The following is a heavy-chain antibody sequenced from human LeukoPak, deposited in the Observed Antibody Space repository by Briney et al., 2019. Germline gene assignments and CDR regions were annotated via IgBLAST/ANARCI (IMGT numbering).Heavy chain of an antibody. Sequence: PSGTLSLTCAVSGGSISSSNWWSWVRQAPGKGLEWVSGISYSGGSTYYADSVKGRFTISRDNSKNTLFLQMNSLRAEDTAVYYCAKDVADSGRYWDKFDYWGLGTQVTVSS. V-gene: IGHV3-23*01. CDR3: AKDVADSGRYWDKFDY. CDR1: GGSISSSN. CDR2: ISYSGGST. D-gene: IGHD1-26*01. J-gene: IGHJ4*02.